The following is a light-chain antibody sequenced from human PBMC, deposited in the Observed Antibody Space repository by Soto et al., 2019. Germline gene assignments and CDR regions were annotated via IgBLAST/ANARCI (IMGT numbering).Light chain of an antibody. CDR2: AAS. CDR3: HQAHSFPLT. J-gene: IGKJ4*01. Sequence: DIQMTQSPSSVSASVGDRVTITCRASQGISSWLAWYQQKPGTAPNLLISAASSLQSGVPSRFSGRVSGTDFTLIISNLQPEDFATYYCHQAHSFPLTFGGGTKVEI. V-gene: IGKV1-12*01. CDR1: QGISSW.